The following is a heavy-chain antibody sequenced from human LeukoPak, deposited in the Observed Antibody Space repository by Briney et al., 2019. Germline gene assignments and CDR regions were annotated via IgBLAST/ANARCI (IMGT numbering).Heavy chain of an antibody. CDR2: ISRLSSTI. Sequence: PGGSLRLSCAASGFTFSSYDMNWVRQAPGKGLEWVSYISRLSSTIYSADSVKGRFTISRDNAKNSLFLQMNSLRAEDTAVHYCAKENYDWGQGTLVTVSS. CDR3: AKENYD. J-gene: IGHJ4*02. D-gene: IGHD1-7*01. CDR1: GFTFSSYD. V-gene: IGHV3-48*01.